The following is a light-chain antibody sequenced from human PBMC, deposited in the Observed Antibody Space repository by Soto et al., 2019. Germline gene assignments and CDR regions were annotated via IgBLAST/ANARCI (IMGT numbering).Light chain of an antibody. CDR3: QQSHGIPYT. J-gene: IGKJ2*01. CDR1: QTISSY. Sequence: DIQMTQSPSSQSASVGDRVTITCRASQTISSYLNWYQQKPRKAPKLLIYAASSLQSGVPSRFSGSGSGTDFTLTISSLQPEDFATYYCQQSHGIPYTFGQGTKLEIK. V-gene: IGKV1-39*01. CDR2: AAS.